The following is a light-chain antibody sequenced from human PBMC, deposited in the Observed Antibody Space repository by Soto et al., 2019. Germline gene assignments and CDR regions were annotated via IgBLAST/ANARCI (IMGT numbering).Light chain of an antibody. CDR2: AAS. V-gene: IGKV1-39*01. CDR1: QSISSY. CDR3: QQSYSTAIT. Sequence: DIQMTQSPSSLSASVGDRVTITCRASQSISSYLNWYQQKPGKAPKLLIYAASSLQSGVPSRFSGSGPGTDFTPTISSLQPEDFATYYCQQSYSTAITFGHGTRLEIK. J-gene: IGKJ5*01.